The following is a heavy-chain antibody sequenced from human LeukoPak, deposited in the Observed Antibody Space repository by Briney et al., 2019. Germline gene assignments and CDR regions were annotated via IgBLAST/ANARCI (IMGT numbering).Heavy chain of an antibody. CDR1: GFTFSSYG. V-gene: IGHV3-30*02. J-gene: IGHJ4*02. CDR3: AKPTWVVPAATQTFDY. Sequence: GGSLRLSCAAAGFTFSSYGMHWVRQAPGKGLEWVAFIRYDGSNKYYADSVKGRFTISRDNSKNTLYLQMNRLRAEDTAVYYCAKPTWVVPAATQTFDYWGQGTLVTVSS. CDR2: IRYDGSNK. D-gene: IGHD2-2*01.